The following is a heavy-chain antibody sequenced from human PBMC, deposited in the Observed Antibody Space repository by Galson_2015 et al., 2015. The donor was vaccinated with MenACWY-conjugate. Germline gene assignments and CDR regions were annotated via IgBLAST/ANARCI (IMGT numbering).Heavy chain of an antibody. V-gene: IGHV3-30*02. D-gene: IGHD3-22*01. CDR3: VKDRYYHFDY. CDR1: GFSFSEYG. J-gene: IGHJ4*02. Sequence: SLRLSCAASGFSFSEYGIHWVRQAPGKGLEWVAYIHYDGSSEDYMDSVKGRFTISRDNSKNTVFLQMNSLRAEDTAVYYCVKDRYYHFDYWGQGTLVAVSS. CDR2: IHYDGSSE.